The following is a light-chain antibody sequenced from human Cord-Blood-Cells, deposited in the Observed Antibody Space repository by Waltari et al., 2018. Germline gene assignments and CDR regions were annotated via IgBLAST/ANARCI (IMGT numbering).Light chain of an antibody. V-gene: IGLV2-14*01. CDR2: DVS. CDR1: RSDVGGYNY. J-gene: IGLJ2*01. Sequence: QFALTQPASVSGSPGQSITLSCTGTRSDVGGYNYVSWYQQHPGKAPKLMIYDVSNRPSGVSNLFSGSKSGNTASLTISGLQAEDEADYYCSSYTSSSTPVVFGGGTKLTVL. CDR3: SSYTSSSTPVV.